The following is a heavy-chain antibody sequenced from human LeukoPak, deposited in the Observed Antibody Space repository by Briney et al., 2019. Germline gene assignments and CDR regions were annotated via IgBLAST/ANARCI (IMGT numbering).Heavy chain of an antibody. V-gene: IGHV1-46*01. D-gene: IGHD3-16*01. CDR1: GCTFTGYY. CDR2: INPSGGST. J-gene: IGHJ4*02. CDR3: ARDGTPEYDHIWGRPQLY. Sequence: GASVTVSCTASGCTFTGYYMHWVRQAPGQGLEWMGIINPSGGSTRYAQKFQGRVTMTRDTSTSTVYMELKSLRSEDTAIYYCARDGTPEYDHIWGRPQLYWGQGTLVIVSS.